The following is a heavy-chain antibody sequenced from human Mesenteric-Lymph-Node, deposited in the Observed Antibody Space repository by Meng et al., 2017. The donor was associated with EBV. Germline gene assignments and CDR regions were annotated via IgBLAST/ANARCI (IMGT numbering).Heavy chain of an antibody. CDR3: ARGGGVLTPLDY. V-gene: IGHV4-34*02. Sequence: QVQFQQWCAGLLKPSGTLSLACAVYGDSFSGYFWSWIRQPLGKGLEWIGEINHSGGTNYNPSLESRVTISVDAFKNQFSLKLRSVTAADTAVYYCARGGGVLTPLDYWGQGGLVTVSS. CDR1: GDSFSGYF. CDR2: INHSGGT. D-gene: IGHD4-23*01. J-gene: IGHJ4*02.